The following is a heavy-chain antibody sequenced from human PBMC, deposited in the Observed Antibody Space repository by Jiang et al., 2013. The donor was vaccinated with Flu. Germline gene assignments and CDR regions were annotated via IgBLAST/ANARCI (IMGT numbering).Heavy chain of an antibody. V-gene: IGHV4-39*07. CDR3: VRVGRYSGFETLFFDS. J-gene: IGHJ4*02. D-gene: IGHD5-12*01. Sequence: PGLVKPSETLSLTCTVSGGSSSSGSDYWGWIRQPPGKGLEWIGSIYNSGSTYYNPSLKSRVTVSVDTSRNQFSLRLSSVTAADTAVYYCVRVGRYSGFETLFFDSWGQGTLVTVSS. CDR2: IYNSGST. CDR1: GGSSSSGSDY.